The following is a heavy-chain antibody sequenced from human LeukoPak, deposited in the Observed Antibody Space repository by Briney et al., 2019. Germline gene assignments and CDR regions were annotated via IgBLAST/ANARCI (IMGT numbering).Heavy chain of an antibody. V-gene: IGHV3-48*01. J-gene: IGHJ4*02. CDR2: IGIESGNT. CDR3: ARDHNYAFDN. CDR1: GFPFIEYS. Sequence: GGSLRLSCTASGFPFIEYSMNWVRQAPGKGLEWISYIGIESGNTKYADSVRGRFTISTDKAKNSLYLQMNSLRVEDTAVYYCARDHNYAFDNWGQGTLVSVAS. D-gene: IGHD1-1*01.